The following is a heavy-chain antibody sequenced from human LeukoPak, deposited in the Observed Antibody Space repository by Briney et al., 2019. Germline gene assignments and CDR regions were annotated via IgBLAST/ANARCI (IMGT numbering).Heavy chain of an antibody. D-gene: IGHD2-2*01. Sequence: GGSLRLSCAASGFTFSDHYMDWVRQAPGKGLEWVGRTRNKANSYTTEYAASVKGRFNISRDDSRNSLYLQMNSLKTEDTAVYYCATHIVVVPAAILPEYYYYGMDVWGQGTTVTVSS. V-gene: IGHV3-72*01. J-gene: IGHJ6*02. CDR2: TRNKANSYTT. CDR3: ATHIVVVPAAILPEYYYYGMDV. CDR1: GFTFSDHY.